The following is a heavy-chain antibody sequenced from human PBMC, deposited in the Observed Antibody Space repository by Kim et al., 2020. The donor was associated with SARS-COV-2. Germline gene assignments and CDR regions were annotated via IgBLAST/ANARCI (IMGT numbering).Heavy chain of an antibody. J-gene: IGHJ6*02. Sequence: GGSLRLSCAASGFTFSSYGMHWVRQAPGKGLEWVAVIWYDGSNKYYADSVKGRFTISRDNSKNTLYLQMNSLRAEDTAVYYCAKEAAVAGRGYYYYGMDVWGQGTTVTVSS. D-gene: IGHD6-19*01. CDR3: AKEAAVAGRGYYYYGMDV. CDR2: IWYDGSNK. CDR1: GFTFSSYG. V-gene: IGHV3-33*06.